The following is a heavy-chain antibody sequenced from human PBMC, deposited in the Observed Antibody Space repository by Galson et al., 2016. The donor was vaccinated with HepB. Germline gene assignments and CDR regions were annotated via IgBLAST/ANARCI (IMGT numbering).Heavy chain of an antibody. V-gene: IGHV4-4*02. CDR2: IYHSGIT. Sequence: SETLSLTCAVSGGSISGNNWWSWVRQPPGKRLEWIGEIYHSGITYYNPSLKSRATMFVDKSKNHFSLNLMSVTAADTAVYYCARQYRGGPSDYWGQGTLVIVSS. CDR3: ARQYRGGPSDY. D-gene: IGHD5-12*01. CDR1: GGSISGNNW. J-gene: IGHJ4*02.